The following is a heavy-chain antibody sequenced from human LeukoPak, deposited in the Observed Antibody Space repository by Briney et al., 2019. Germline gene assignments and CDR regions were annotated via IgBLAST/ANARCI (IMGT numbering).Heavy chain of an antibody. V-gene: IGHV4-30-4*07. J-gene: IGHJ4*02. D-gene: IGHD2-21*02. CDR1: KDPIISFDHS. CDR3: ARHILDGDNGSKGLDV. CDR2: RHSTGNS. Sequence: NPSETLSLTCDVSKDPIISFDHSWSWIRHFPGKGLEWMGYRHSTGNSYYNPSLRGRVFISEDSSTGHLSLTLSFVTAADTALYYCARHILDGDNGSKGLDVWGQGILVTVSS.